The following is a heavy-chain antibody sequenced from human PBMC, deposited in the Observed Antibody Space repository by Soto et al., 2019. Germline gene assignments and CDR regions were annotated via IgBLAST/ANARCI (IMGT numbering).Heavy chain of an antibody. CDR3: AKIDATNSPRLDY. V-gene: IGHV3-23*01. J-gene: IGHJ4*03. D-gene: IGHD3-16*01. CDR1: GSTPSTYA. Sequence: GRSLRLSCAPSGSTPSTYAMNWDRQAPGRGLEWVSAISGTGGNTNYADSVKGRFTISRDTPTHPPYLQMNSLRAEDTAEVFCAKIDATNSPRLDYWGQGTMVTVSS. CDR2: ISGTGGNT.